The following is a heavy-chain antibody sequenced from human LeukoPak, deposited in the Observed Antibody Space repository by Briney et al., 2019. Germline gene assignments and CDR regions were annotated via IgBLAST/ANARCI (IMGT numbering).Heavy chain of an antibody. D-gene: IGHD1-26*01. CDR2: ISASGGST. J-gene: IGHJ4*02. V-gene: IGHV3-23*01. Sequence: PGGSLRLSCAASGFTFSSSAMSWVRQVPGKGLEWVSCISASGGSTSYADSVRGRFTISRDNSKNTLYVQMNSLRDEDTAVYYCVKSRRVGANQRGLFDYWGQGTLVTVSP. CDR1: GFTFSSSA. CDR3: VKSRRVGANQRGLFDY.